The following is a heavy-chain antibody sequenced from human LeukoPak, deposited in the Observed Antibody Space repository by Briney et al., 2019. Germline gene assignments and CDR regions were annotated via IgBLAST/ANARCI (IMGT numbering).Heavy chain of an antibody. CDR2: IKQDGSEK. CDR3: ARKTYYDFWSGYLH. V-gene: IGHV3-7*03. J-gene: IGHJ4*02. CDR1: GFTFSSYW. Sequence: GGSLRLSCAASGFTFSSYWMSWVRQAPGKGLEWVANIKQDGSEKYYVDSVKGRFTISRDNAQNSLYLEMNSLRAEDTALYYCARKTYYDFWSGYLHWGQGTLVTVSS. D-gene: IGHD3-3*01.